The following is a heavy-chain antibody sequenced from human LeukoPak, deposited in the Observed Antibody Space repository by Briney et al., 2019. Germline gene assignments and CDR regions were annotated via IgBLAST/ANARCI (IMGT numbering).Heavy chain of an antibody. CDR3: ARAGDGGYTYFDY. CDR1: GFTFGDYY. V-gene: IGHV3-11*01. CDR2: IGSSGSTI. D-gene: IGHD5-12*01. J-gene: IGHJ4*02. Sequence: PGGSLRLSCAASGFTFGDYYMSWIRQAPGKGLEWVSYIGSSGSTIYYADSVKGRFTISRDNAKNSLYLQMNSLRAEDTAVYYCARAGDGGYTYFDYWGQGTLVTVSS.